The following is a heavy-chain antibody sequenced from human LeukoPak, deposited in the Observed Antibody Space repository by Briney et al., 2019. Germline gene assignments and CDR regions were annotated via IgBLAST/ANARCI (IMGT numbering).Heavy chain of an antibody. CDR2: IYYSGST. Sequence: PSETLSLTCTVSGGSISSGGYYWSWIRQPPGKGLEWIGYIYYSGSTNYNPSLKSRVTISVDTSKNQFSLKLSSVTAADTAVYYCAREVGTQGEAFDIWGQGTMVTVSS. J-gene: IGHJ3*02. V-gene: IGHV4-61*08. D-gene: IGHD4-23*01. CDR3: AREVGTQGEAFDI. CDR1: GGSISSGGYY.